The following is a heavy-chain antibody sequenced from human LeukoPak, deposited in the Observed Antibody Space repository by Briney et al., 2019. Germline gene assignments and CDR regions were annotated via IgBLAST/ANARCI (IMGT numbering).Heavy chain of an antibody. V-gene: IGHV4-34*01. J-gene: IGHJ3*02. CDR1: GGSFSGYY. Sequence: SETLSLTCAVYGGSFSGYYWSWIRQPPGKGLEWTGEINHSGSTNYNPSLKSRVTISVDTSKNQFSLKLSSVTAADTAVYYCARLHHRGYRLYGAFDIWGQGTMVTVSS. CDR3: ARLHHRGYRLYGAFDI. D-gene: IGHD3-22*01. CDR2: INHSGST.